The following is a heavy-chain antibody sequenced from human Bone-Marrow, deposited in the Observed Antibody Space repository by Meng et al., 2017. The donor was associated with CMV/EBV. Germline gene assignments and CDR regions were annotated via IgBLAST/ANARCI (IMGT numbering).Heavy chain of an antibody. D-gene: IGHD5-18*01. J-gene: IGHJ3*02. CDR3: ARDTFRISSFDI. Sequence: GESLKISCTASGFTVTNNYMSWVRQAPGKGLEWVSAIYSGGTTYNADSVKGRFTISRDNSKNTLYLQMNSLRAEDTAVYYCARDTFRISSFDIWGQGTMVTVSS. CDR2: IYSGGTT. V-gene: IGHV3-66*02. CDR1: GFTVTNNY.